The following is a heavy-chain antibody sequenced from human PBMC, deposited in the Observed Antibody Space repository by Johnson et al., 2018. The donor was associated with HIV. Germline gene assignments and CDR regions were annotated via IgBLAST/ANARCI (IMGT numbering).Heavy chain of an antibody. CDR1: GFTVSSNY. D-gene: IGHD5-12*01. CDR2: ISYDGSNK. V-gene: IGHV3-30-3*01. Sequence: QVQLVESGGGLIQPGGSLRLSCAASGFTVSSNYMSWVRQAPGTGLEWVAVISYDGSNKYDADSVKGRFTISRDNSKNTLYLQMNSLRAEDTALYYCARDVGGWGYRHAFDIWGQGTMVTVSS. J-gene: IGHJ3*02. CDR3: ARDVGGWGYRHAFDI.